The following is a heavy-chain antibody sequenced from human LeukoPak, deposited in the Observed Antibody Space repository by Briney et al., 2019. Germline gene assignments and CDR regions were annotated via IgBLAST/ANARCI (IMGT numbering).Heavy chain of an antibody. V-gene: IGHV3-48*03. J-gene: IGHJ5*02. D-gene: IGHD6-13*01. CDR3: ARDSVAAAGTRSKYNWFDP. CDR2: ISSSGSTI. CDR1: GFTFSSYE. Sequence: GGSLRLSCAASGFTFSSYEMNWVRQAPGKGLEWVSYISSSGSTIYYADSAKGRFTISRDNAKNSLYLQMNSLRAEDTAVYYCARDSVAAAGTRSKYNWFDPWGQGTLVTVSS.